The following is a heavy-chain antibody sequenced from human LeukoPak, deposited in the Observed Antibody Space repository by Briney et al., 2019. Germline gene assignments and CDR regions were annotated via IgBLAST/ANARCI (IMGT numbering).Heavy chain of an antibody. CDR1: GGSITSYY. Sequence: SETLTLTCSVSGGSITSYYWSWIRQTPGKGLEWIGYMSYSGSSGYNPSLKSRVTISIDTSKNQVSLKLSSVTAADTAVYYCARDQRSGELFDYYYYGMDVWGQGTTVTVSS. CDR2: MSYSGSS. J-gene: IGHJ6*02. CDR3: ARDQRSGELFDYYYYGMDV. D-gene: IGHD3-10*01. V-gene: IGHV4-59*01.